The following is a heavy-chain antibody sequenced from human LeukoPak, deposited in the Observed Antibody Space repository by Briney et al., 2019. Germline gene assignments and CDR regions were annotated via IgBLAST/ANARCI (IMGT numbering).Heavy chain of an antibody. CDR2: IIPIFGTA. CDR3: ARGGSSWSLAFDI. J-gene: IGHJ3*02. CDR1: GGTFSSYA. Sequence: ASVKVACKASGGTFSSYAISWVRQAPGQGLEWMGGIIPIFGTANYAQKFQGRVTITADESTSTAYVQLGSLRSEDTAVYYCARGGSSWSLAFDIWGQGTMVTVSS. D-gene: IGHD6-13*01. V-gene: IGHV1-69*01.